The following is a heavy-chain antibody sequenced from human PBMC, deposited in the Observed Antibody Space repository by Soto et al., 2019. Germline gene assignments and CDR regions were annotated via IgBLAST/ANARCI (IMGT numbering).Heavy chain of an antibody. CDR3: TRGSWNDVGYYYGMDV. J-gene: IGHJ6*02. CDR2: IRSKANSYAT. V-gene: IGHV3-73*01. CDR1: GFTFSGSA. Sequence: PGGSLRLSCAASGFTFSGSAMHWVRQASGKGLEWVGRIRSKANSYATAYAASVKGRFTISRDDSKNTAYLQMNSPKTEDTAVYYCTRGSWNDVGYYYGMDVWGQGTTVTVSS. D-gene: IGHD1-1*01.